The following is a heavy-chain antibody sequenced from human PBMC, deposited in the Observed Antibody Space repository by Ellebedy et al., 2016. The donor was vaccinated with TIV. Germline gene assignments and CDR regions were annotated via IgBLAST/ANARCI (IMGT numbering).Heavy chain of an antibody. CDR2: IYYSGST. J-gene: IGHJ5*02. Sequence: MPSETLSLTCTVSGGSISNSDYYWDWIRQPPGKGLEWIGSIYYSGSTYYNPSLKSRVTISVDTSKNPFSLNLSSVTAADTAVYYCARDPALPRGRFDPWGQGTLVTVSS. V-gene: IGHV4-39*07. CDR3: ARDPALPRGRFDP. CDR1: GGSISNSDYY.